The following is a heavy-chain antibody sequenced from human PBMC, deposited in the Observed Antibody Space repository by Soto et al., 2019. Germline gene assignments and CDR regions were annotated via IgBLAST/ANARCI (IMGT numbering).Heavy chain of an antibody. Sequence: PGGSLRLSCAASGFTFSSYWMNWVRQAPGKGLEWVSSISSSSSYIYYADSVKGRFTISRDNAKNSLYLQMNSLRAEDTAVYYCARLYSSSWTGSGRYYGMDVWGQGTTVTVSS. CDR1: GFTFSSYW. CDR2: ISSSSSYI. D-gene: IGHD6-13*01. J-gene: IGHJ6*02. CDR3: ARLYSSSWTGSGRYYGMDV. V-gene: IGHV3-21*01.